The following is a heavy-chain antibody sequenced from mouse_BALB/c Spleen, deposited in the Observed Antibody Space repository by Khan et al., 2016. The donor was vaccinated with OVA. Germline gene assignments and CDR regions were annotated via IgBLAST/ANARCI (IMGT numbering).Heavy chain of an antibody. CDR3: TRNYGYDYFDY. J-gene: IGHJ2*01. CDR1: GYTFTSYW. V-gene: IGHV1-52*01. Sequence: QVQLQQPGAELVRPGASVKLSCKASGYTFTSYWMNWVRQRPRQGLEWIGKINPSDSESHYNQMFKDKATLTVDKSSGTAYMQLSSLTSEDSAVYYCTRNYGYDYFDYWGQGTTLTVSS. D-gene: IGHD1-2*01. CDR2: INPSDSES.